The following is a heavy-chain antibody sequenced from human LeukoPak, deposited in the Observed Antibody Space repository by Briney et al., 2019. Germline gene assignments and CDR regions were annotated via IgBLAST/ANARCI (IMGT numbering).Heavy chain of an antibody. Sequence: GGSLRLSCAASGFTFSSYSMNWVRQAPGKGLEWVSSISSSSSYIYYADSVKGRFTISRDNAKNSLYLQMNSLRAEDTAVYYCARRFGTVVTPIDYWGQGTLVTVSS. V-gene: IGHV3-21*01. CDR1: GFTFSSYS. CDR2: ISSSSSYI. CDR3: ARRFGTVVTPIDY. D-gene: IGHD4-23*01. J-gene: IGHJ4*02.